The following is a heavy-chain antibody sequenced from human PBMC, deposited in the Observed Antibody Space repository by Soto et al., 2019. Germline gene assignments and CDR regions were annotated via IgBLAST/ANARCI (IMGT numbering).Heavy chain of an antibody. J-gene: IGHJ4*02. Sequence: QVQLQESGPGLVKPSQTLSLTCTVSGGSISSGGYYWSWIRQHPGKGLEWIGYIYYSGSTYYNPSRNSLVTISVDTSKFQFALKLSSVTAADTAVYYCARSGYSYGPLPLLYWGQGTLVTVSS. CDR3: ARSGYSYGPLPLLY. CDR1: GGSISSGGYY. D-gene: IGHD5-18*01. V-gene: IGHV4-31*01. CDR2: IYYSGST.